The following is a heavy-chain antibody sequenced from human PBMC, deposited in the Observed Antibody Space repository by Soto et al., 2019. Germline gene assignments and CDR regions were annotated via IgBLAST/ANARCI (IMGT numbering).Heavy chain of an antibody. V-gene: IGHV4-59*01. CDR1: GGSISSYY. Sequence: SETLSLTCTVSGGSISSYYWSWIRQPPGKGLEWIGYIYYSGSTNYNPSLKSRVTISVDTSKNQFSLKLSSVTAADTAVYYCARFNRTFSEYYYNYYGMDVWGQGTTVTVSS. CDR2: IYYSGST. J-gene: IGHJ6*02. CDR3: ARFNRTFSEYYYNYYGMDV.